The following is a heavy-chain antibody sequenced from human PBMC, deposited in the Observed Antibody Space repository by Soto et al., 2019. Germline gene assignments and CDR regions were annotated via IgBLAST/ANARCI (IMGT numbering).Heavy chain of an antibody. J-gene: IGHJ6*02. CDR1: GGSIGSGGYY. CDR3: ARDKGGRREGYYYYGMDV. CDR2: IYYSGRT. V-gene: IGHV4-31*03. Sequence: KTSETLSLTCTVSGGSIGSGGYYWFWIRQHPRKGLEWIGYIYYSGRTYYNPSLKSRVTISVDTSKNQFSLKLSSVTAADTAVYYCARDKGGRREGYYYYGMDVWGQGTTVTVSS. D-gene: IGHD6-25*01.